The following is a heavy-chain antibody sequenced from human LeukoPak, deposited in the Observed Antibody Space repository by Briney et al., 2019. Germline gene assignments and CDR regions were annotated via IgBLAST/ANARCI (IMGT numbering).Heavy chain of an antibody. V-gene: IGHV1-8*01. D-gene: IGHD6-19*01. Sequence: ASVKVSCKASGYTFTSYDINWVRQATGQGLEWMGWMNPNSGNTGYAQKFQGRVTMTRNTSISTAYMELSSLRSEDTAVYYCARGSEVSSGWYSGYYYYGMDVWGQGTTVTVSS. CDR2: MNPNSGNT. CDR1: GYTFTSYD. CDR3: ARGSEVSSGWYSGYYYYGMDV. J-gene: IGHJ6*02.